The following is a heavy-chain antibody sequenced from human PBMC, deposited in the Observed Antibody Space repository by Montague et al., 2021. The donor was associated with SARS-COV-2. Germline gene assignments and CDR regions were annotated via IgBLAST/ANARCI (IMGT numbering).Heavy chain of an antibody. Sequence: TLSLTCAVARRSISSGGHYRSWIRQHPRTGMEWIRYTSYSGSTYYNPSLKSRVTISVDTSKNQFSLKLSSVTAADTAVYYCARGGTIFGVVTFPFDYWGQGTLVTVSS. J-gene: IGHJ4*02. V-gene: IGHV4-31*11. CDR1: RRSISSGGHY. CDR3: ARGGTIFGVVTFPFDY. D-gene: IGHD3-3*01. CDR2: TSYSGST.